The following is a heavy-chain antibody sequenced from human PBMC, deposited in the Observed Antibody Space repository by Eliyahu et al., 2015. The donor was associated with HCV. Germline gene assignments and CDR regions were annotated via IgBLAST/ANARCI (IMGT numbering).Heavy chain of an antibody. CDR3: ARGNGXSSSWFLDY. Sequence: QXQLVQSGAEVKKPGASXRVSCKTSGYRFITYGITWVRQAPGQGLEWMGWIGVSSGNTXXTQSLQGRVTLTTDTSTSTAYMXLRSLTSDDTAVYYCARGNGXSSSWFLDYWGQGTLVTVSS. D-gene: IGHD6-19*01. V-gene: IGHV1-18*01. CDR1: GYRFITYG. J-gene: IGHJ4*02. CDR2: IGVSSGNT.